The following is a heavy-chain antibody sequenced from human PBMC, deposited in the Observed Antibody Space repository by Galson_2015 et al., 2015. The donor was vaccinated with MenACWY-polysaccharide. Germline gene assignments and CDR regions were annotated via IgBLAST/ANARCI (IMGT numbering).Heavy chain of an antibody. V-gene: IGHV2-70*01. CDR2: IDWDDDK. J-gene: IGHJ4*02. D-gene: IGHD5-12*01. CDR3: AREVATRPLDY. Sequence: IDWDDDKYYSTSLKTRLTISKDTSKNQVVLTMTNMDPVDTATYYCAREVATRPLDYWGQGTLVTVSS.